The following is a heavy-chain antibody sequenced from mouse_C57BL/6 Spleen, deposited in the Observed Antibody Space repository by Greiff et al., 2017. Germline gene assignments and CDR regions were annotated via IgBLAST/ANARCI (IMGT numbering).Heavy chain of an antibody. V-gene: IGHV1-69*01. CDR3: ARGGGPYYFDY. Sequence: QVQLQQPGAELVMPGASVKLSCKASGYTFTSYWMHWVKQRPGQGLEWIGEIDPSDSYTNYNQKFKGKSTLTVDKYSSTAYMQLSSLTSEDSAVYYCARGGGPYYFDYWGQGTTLTVSS. J-gene: IGHJ2*01. CDR1: GYTFTSYW. CDR2: IDPSDSYT.